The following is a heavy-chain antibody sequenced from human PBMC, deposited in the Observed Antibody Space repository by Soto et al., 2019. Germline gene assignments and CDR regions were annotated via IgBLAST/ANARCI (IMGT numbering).Heavy chain of an antibody. CDR3: AREGVAPYDYYGMDV. Sequence: QVQLEQSGAEVKKPGASVKVSCKASGYTFTRSGISWVRQAPGQGPEWMGWISSYNGDTNYAQTFQGRVTMTTDTSTSTAYRELRSLRSDDTAVYYCAREGVAPYDYYGMDVWGQGTPVTVSS. CDR2: ISSYNGDT. V-gene: IGHV1-18*01. J-gene: IGHJ6*02. D-gene: IGHD5-12*01. CDR1: GYTFTRSG.